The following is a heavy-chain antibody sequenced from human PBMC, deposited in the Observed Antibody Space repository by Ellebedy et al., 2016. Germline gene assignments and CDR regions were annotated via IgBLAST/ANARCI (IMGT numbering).Heavy chain of an antibody. Sequence: GESLKISXEASGFNFDGYGMAWVRQAPGKGLEWVSGISWNADSAGYAGSVKGRFTISRDNGNNLVFLDMTSLSAEDTGTYYCTREFYANPDLWGQGTLVTVSS. V-gene: IGHV3-20*04. CDR2: ISWNADSA. CDR1: GFNFDGYG. D-gene: IGHD3-16*01. J-gene: IGHJ5*02. CDR3: TREFYANPDL.